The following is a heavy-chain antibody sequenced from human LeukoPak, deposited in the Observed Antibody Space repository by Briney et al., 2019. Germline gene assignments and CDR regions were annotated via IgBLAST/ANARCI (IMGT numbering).Heavy chain of an antibody. CDR3: ARHRAYSSSSPFDY. J-gene: IGHJ4*02. Sequence: SETLSLTCSVSVRSLTGLYWSWIRQPPGKGLERIGYIYYTGSTNYNPSLKSRVTMFVDMSKNQFSLRLSSVTGEEAAVCYCARHRAYSSSSPFDYWGQGTLVTVSS. CDR1: VRSLTGLY. V-gene: IGHV4-59*08. CDR2: IYYTGST. D-gene: IGHD6-6*01.